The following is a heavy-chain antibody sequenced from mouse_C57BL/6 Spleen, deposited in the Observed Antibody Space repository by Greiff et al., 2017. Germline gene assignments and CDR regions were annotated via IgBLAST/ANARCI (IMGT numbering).Heavy chain of an antibody. V-gene: IGHV10-1*01. CDR1: GFSFNTYA. D-gene: IGHD2-5*01. CDR2: IRSKSNNYAT. J-gene: IGHJ4*01. Sequence: EVNVVESGGGLVQPKGSLKLSCAASGFSFNTYAMNWVRQAPGKGLEWVARIRSKSNNYATYYADSVKDRFTISRDDSESMLYLQMNNLKTEDTAMYYCVRRSNYDYAMDYWGQGTSVTVSS. CDR3: VRRSNYDYAMDY.